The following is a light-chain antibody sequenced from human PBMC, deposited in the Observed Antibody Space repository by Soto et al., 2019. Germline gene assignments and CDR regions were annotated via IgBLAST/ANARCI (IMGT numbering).Light chain of an antibody. V-gene: IGKV3-11*01. CDR2: DAS. J-gene: IGKJ4*01. CDR1: QSVTDF. CDR3: QQRSGWPPLT. Sequence: EIVLTQSPATLSLSPGERATLSCRASQSVTDFLAWYQQKPGQAPRLLIYDASNRATGVPARFSGSGSGTDFTLTISSLEPEDSAVYYCQQRSGWPPLTFGGGTK.